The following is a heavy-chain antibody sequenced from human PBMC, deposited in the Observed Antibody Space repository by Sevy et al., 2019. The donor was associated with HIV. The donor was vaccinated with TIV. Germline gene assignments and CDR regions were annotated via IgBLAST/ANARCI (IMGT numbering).Heavy chain of an antibody. CDR2: LSFGCGKL. V-gene: IGHV3-23*01. D-gene: IGHD2-8*01. CDR1: GFALYDYS. CDR3: AREGCTRPHDY. J-gene: IGHJ4*02. Sequence: GGSLRLSCAASGFALYDYSMSWTRQAPGKGLEWVATLSFGCGKLNYADSVKGRFTISRDNSKNSFDLQMDNLRVEDTALYYCAREGCTRPHDYWGQGTRVTVSS.